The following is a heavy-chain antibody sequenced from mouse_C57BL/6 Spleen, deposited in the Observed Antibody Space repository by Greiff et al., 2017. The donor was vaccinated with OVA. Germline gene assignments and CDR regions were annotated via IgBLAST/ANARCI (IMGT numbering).Heavy chain of an antibody. CDR2: IYPCDSYT. CDR1: GYTFTSYW. V-gene: IGHV1-69*01. J-gene: IGHJ4*01. CDR3: ARGGGSGGDMDY. D-gene: IGHD1-1*02. Sequence: QVQLQQSGAELVMPGASVKLSCKASGYTFTSYWMNWVKQRPGQGLEWMGEIYPCDSYTNYNEKFKGKSTLTADKSSSTAYMQLSSRTSEDSAVYYCARGGGSGGDMDYWGQGTSVTVSS.